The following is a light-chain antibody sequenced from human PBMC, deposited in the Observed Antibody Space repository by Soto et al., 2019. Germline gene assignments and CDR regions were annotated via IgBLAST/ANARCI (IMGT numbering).Light chain of an antibody. CDR2: EVS. CDR1: SSDVGGYNY. V-gene: IGLV2-14*01. Sequence: QSALTQPASVSGSPGQSITISCTGTSSDVGGYNYVSWFQQHPGEAPKLMIYEVSHRPSGVSGRLSGSKSGNTASLTISGLQAEDEADYYCCSFTTSNAWVFGGGTKVTVL. CDR3: CSFTTSNAWV. J-gene: IGLJ3*02.